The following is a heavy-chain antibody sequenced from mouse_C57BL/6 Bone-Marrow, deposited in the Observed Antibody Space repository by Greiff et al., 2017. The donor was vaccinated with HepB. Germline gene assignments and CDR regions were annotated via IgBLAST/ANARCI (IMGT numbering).Heavy chain of an antibody. V-gene: IGHV14-4*01. CDR3: TLGRFAY. CDR2: IDPENGDT. CDR1: GFNIKDDY. D-gene: IGHD4-1*01. Sequence: VQLQQSGAELVRPEASVKLSCTASGFNIKDDYMHWVKQRPEQGLEWIGWIDPENGDTEYASKFQGKATITADTSSNTAYLQLSSLTSEDTAVYYCTLGRFAYWGQGTLVTVSA. J-gene: IGHJ3*01.